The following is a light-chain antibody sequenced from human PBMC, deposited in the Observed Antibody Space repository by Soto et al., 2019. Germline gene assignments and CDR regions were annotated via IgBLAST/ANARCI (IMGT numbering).Light chain of an antibody. CDR2: GNN. CDR3: AAWDDSLV. Sequence: QSVLTQPPSASGTPGQRVTISCSGRSSNIGSNYVYWFQQLPGTAPKLLIFGNNQRPSGVPDRFSGSKSGTSASLTISGLRSEDEADYYCAAWDDSLVFGGGTKVTVL. J-gene: IGLJ3*02. CDR1: SSNIGSNY. V-gene: IGLV1-47*01.